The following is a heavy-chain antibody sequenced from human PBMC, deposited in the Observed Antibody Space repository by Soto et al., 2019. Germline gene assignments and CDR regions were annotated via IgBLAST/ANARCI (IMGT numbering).Heavy chain of an antibody. J-gene: IGHJ4*02. Sequence: ASVKVSCKASGYTFTSYDINWVRQATGQGLEWMGWMNPNSGNTGYAQKFQGRVTMTSNTSISTAYMELSSLRSEDTAVYYCARGLVAYYDILTGYSQGFDYWGQGTLVTVSS. CDR1: GYTFTSYD. V-gene: IGHV1-8*01. CDR2: MNPNSGNT. D-gene: IGHD3-9*01. CDR3: ARGLVAYYDILTGYSQGFDY.